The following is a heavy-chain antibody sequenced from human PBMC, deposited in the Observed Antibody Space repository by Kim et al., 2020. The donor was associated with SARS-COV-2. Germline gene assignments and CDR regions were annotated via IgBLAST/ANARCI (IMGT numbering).Heavy chain of an antibody. CDR1: GFTFSSYW. CDR2: INSDGSST. Sequence: GGSLRLSCAASGFTFSSYWMHWVRQAPGKGLVWVSRINSDGSSTSYADSVKGRFTISRDNAKNTLYLQMNSLRAEDTAVYYCARQYSSVKIYYYGMDVWGQGTTVTVSS. D-gene: IGHD6-19*01. V-gene: IGHV3-74*01. J-gene: IGHJ6*02. CDR3: ARQYSSVKIYYYGMDV.